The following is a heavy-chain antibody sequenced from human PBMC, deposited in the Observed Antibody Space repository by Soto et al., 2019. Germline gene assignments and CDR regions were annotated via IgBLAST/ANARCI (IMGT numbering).Heavy chain of an antibody. J-gene: IGHJ4*02. Sequence: QLQLQESGPGLVKPSETLSLTCTVSGGSISSSSYYWGWIRQPPGKGLEWIGSIYYSGSTYYNPSFKGRDTVFVLRSMKLGALALSFCAGGETALDYCARGGVSYRYRPFDYWGQGTLGTVSS. V-gene: IGHV4-39*01. D-gene: IGHD3-16*02. CDR3: ARGGVSYRYRPFDY. CDR2: IYYSGST. CDR1: GGSISSSSYY.